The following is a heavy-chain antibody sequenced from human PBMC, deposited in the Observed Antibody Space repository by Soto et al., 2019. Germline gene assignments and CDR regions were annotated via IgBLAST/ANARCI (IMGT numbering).Heavy chain of an antibody. J-gene: IGHJ6*02. CDR2: INAGNGNT. CDR3: ARGGGSGPSRGGMDV. V-gene: IGHV1-3*01. CDR1: GYTFTSYA. Sequence: GASVKVSCKASGYTFTSYAMHWVRQAPGQRLAWMGWINAGNGNTKYSQKFQGRVTITRDTSASTAYMELSSLRSEDTAVYYCARGGGSGPSRGGMDVWGQGTTVTVSS. D-gene: IGHD6-19*01.